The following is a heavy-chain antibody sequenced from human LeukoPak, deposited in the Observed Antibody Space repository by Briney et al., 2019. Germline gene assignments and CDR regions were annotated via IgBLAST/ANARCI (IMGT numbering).Heavy chain of an antibody. CDR2: IYYSGST. CDR1: GGSISSYY. D-gene: IGHD2-8*01. CDR3: ARRQGVYYYYYMDV. Sequence: PSETLSLTCTVSGGSISSYYWSWIRQPPGKGLEWIGYIYYSGSTNYNPSLKSRVTISVDTSKNQFSLKLSSVIAADTAVYYCARRQGVYYYYYMDVWGKGTTVTISS. J-gene: IGHJ6*03. V-gene: IGHV4-59*12.